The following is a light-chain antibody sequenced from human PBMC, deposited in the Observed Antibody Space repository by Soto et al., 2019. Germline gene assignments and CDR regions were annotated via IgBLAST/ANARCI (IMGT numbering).Light chain of an antibody. Sequence: DIQMTQSPSTLSASVGDRVTITCRASQSISIWLAWYQQKPGKAPKLLINDASNLESGVPSRFSGSGSGTEFTLTISCLQPDDFATYYCQQHNTYPGTFGQGTKVEI. CDR3: QQHNTYPGT. CDR2: DAS. V-gene: IGKV1-5*01. J-gene: IGKJ1*01. CDR1: QSISIW.